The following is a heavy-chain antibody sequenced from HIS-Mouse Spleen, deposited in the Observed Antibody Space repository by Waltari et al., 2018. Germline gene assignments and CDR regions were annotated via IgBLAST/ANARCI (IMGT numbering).Heavy chain of an antibody. V-gene: IGHV4-39*07. CDR3: AREIPYSSSWYDWYFDL. Sequence: QLQLQESGPGRVKPSETLSLTCTGSGGSLRSSSYYLGRIRQPPGTGLEWIGSIYYSGSTYYNPSLKSRVTISVDTSKNQFSLKLSSVTAADTAVYYCAREIPYSSSWYDWYFDLWGRGTLVTVSS. J-gene: IGHJ2*01. CDR1: GGSLRSSSYY. CDR2: IYYSGST. D-gene: IGHD6-13*01.